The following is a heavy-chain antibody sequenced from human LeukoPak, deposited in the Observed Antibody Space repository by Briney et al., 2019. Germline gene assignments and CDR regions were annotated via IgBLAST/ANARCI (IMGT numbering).Heavy chain of an antibody. V-gene: IGHV1-8*03. CDR1: GYTFTSYD. CDR2: MNPNSGNT. D-gene: IGHD1-26*01. Sequence: GASVKVSCKASGYTFTSYDINWVRQATGQGLEWMGWMNPNSGNTGYAQKFQGRVTITRNTSISTAYMELSSLRSEDTAVYYCARGRWELLRNYYYYYMDVWGKGTTVTVSS. J-gene: IGHJ6*03. CDR3: ARGRWELLRNYYYYYMDV.